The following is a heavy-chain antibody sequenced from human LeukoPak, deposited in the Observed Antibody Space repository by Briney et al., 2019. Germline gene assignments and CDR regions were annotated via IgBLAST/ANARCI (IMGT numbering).Heavy chain of an antibody. J-gene: IGHJ4*02. CDR1: GGSFSGYY. CDR3: ASGMGYSYGYSVY. CDR2: INHSGST. V-gene: IGHV4-34*01. D-gene: IGHD5-18*01. Sequence: SETLSLTCAVYGGSFSGYYWSWIRQPPGKGLEWIGEINHSGSTNYNPSLNSRITISVDTSKNQFSLKLSSVTATDTAVYYCASGMGYSYGYSVYWGEGTLVTVSS.